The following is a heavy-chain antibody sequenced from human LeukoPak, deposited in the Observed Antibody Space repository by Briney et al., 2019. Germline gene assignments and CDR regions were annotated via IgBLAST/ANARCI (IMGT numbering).Heavy chain of an antibody. Sequence: PGGSLRLSCAASGFTFSYYSMNWVRQAPGKGLEWVSYISSSSSTTYYADSVKGRFTISRDNAKNSLYLQMNSLRAEDTAVYYCARDSTVFGVVAQRNWFDPWGQGTLVTVSS. CDR1: GFTFSYYS. CDR2: ISSSSSTT. CDR3: ARDSTVFGVVAQRNWFDP. V-gene: IGHV3-48*01. D-gene: IGHD3-3*01. J-gene: IGHJ5*02.